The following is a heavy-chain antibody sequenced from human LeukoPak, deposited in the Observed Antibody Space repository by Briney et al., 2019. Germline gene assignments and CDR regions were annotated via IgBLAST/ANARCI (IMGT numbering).Heavy chain of an antibody. CDR3: ARQFKGYCSGGSCYVALGY. J-gene: IGHJ4*02. D-gene: IGHD2-15*01. Sequence: ASVKVSCKASGYTFTSYYVHWVRQAPGQGLEWMGIINPSGGSTSYAQKFQGRVTMTRDTSTSTVYMELSSLRSEDTAVYYCARQFKGYCSGGSCYVALGYWGQGTLVTVSS. CDR2: INPSGGST. V-gene: IGHV1-46*01. CDR1: GYTFTSYY.